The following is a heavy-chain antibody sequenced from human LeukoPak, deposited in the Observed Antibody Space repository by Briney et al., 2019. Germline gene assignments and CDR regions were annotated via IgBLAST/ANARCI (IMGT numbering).Heavy chain of an antibody. D-gene: IGHD6-13*01. Sequence: GGSLRLSCAASGFTFSSYAMSWVRQAPRKGLEWVSAISGSGGSTYYADSVKGRFTISRDNSKNTLYLQMNSLRAEDTAVYYCAKRESSSWDYYYGMDVWGQGTTVTVSS. CDR2: ISGSGGST. CDR1: GFTFSSYA. CDR3: AKRESSSWDYYYGMDV. V-gene: IGHV3-23*01. J-gene: IGHJ6*02.